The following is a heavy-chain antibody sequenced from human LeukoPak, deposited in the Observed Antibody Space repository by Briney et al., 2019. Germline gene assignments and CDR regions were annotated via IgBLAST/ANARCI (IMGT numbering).Heavy chain of an antibody. J-gene: IGHJ6*03. CDR3: ARGDILTGYYYYYMDV. CDR1: GYTFTGYY. Sequence: ASVKVSCKASGYTFTGYYIHWVRQAPGQGLEWMGWINPHSGGTNYAQKFQGRVTMTRDTSASTAYMELSSLRSEDMAVYYCARGDILTGYYYYYMDVWGKGTTVTVSS. V-gene: IGHV1-2*02. CDR2: INPHSGGT. D-gene: IGHD3-9*01.